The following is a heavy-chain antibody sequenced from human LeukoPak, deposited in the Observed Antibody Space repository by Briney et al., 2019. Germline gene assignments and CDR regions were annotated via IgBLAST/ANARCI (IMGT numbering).Heavy chain of an antibody. D-gene: IGHD3-10*01. CDR1: GFTFSSYE. V-gene: IGHV3-48*03. CDR3: ARDSSGGLSVVFHLWDKKEFDY. J-gene: IGHJ4*02. Sequence: GGSLRLSCAASGFTFSSYEMNWVRQAPGKGLEWVSTISRSATTIYYADSVKGRFTISRDNAKNSLYLQMNSLRAEDTAVYYCARDSSGGLSVVFHLWDKKEFDYWGQGTLVTVSS. CDR2: ISRSATTI.